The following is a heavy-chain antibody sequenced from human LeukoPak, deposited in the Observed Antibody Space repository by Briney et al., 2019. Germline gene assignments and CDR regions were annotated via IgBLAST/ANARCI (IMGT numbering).Heavy chain of an antibody. CDR2: IWYDGSNK. J-gene: IGHJ3*02. V-gene: IGHV3-33*01. CDR3: ARDMGPTGNAFDI. CDR1: GFTFSSYG. Sequence: GRSLRLSCAASGFTFSSYGMHWVRQAPGKGLEWVAVIWYDGSNKYYADSVKGRFTISRDNSKNTLYLQMNSLRAEDTAVYYCARDMGPTGNAFDIWGQGTMVTVSS. D-gene: IGHD4-17*01.